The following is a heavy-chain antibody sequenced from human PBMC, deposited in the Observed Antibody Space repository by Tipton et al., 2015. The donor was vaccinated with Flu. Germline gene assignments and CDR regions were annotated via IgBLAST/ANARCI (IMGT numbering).Heavy chain of an antibody. CDR1: GDSMSSYY. D-gene: IGHD3-10*01. V-gene: IGHV4-4*07. J-gene: IGHJ4*02. CDR3: ARGSGSGTYVIFDS. Sequence: TLSLTCSVSGDSMSSYYWTWVRQPAGKGLECLGRIYSSGNTYYSPSFKSRLTMSIDTSKKQFSLNLSSVTAADTAVYYCARGSGSGTYVIFDSWGQGTLVTVSP. CDR2: IYSSGNT.